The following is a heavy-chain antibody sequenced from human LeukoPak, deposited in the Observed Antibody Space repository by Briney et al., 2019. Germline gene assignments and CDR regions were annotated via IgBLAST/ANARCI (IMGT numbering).Heavy chain of an antibody. V-gene: IGHV4-59*01. CDR2: IYYNGST. Sequence: SETLSLTCTVSGGSISSYYWSWIRQPPGKGLEWIGYIYYNGSTNYNPSLKSRVTISVDTSKNQFSLKLSSVTAADTAVYYCASLSGVATILDYWGQGTLVTVSS. CDR3: ASLSGVATILDY. D-gene: IGHD5-24*01. J-gene: IGHJ4*02. CDR1: GGSISSYY.